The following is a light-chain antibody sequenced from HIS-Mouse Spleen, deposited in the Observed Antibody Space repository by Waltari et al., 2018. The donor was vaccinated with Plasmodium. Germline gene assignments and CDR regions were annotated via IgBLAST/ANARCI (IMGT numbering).Light chain of an antibody. Sequence: DIQITQSPSSLSASVGDRVTITCRASQSISSYLNWYQQKPGKAPKLLIDASSSLQSGVPSRFSGSGSGTDFTLTISSLQPEYFATYYWQQSYSTWTFGQGTKVEIK. CDR1: QSISSY. CDR2: ASS. V-gene: IGKV1-39*01. CDR3: QQSYSTWT. J-gene: IGKJ1*01.